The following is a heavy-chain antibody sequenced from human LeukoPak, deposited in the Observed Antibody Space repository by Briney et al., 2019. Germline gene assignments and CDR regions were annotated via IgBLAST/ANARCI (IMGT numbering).Heavy chain of an antibody. D-gene: IGHD2-15*01. CDR3: AIRNRGDGCGGSCHDDAFDI. CDR2: ISSSSSYI. V-gene: IGHV3-21*01. Sequence: GGSLRLSCAASGFTFSSYSMNWVRQAPGKGLEWVSSISSSSSYIYYADSVKGRFTISRDNAKNSLYLQMNSLRAEDTAVYYCAIRNRGDGCGGSCHDDAFDIWGQGTMVTVSS. CDR1: GFTFSSYS. J-gene: IGHJ3*02.